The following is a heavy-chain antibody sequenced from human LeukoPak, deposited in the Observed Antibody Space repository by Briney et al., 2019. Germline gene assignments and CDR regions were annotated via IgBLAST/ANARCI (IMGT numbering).Heavy chain of an antibody. Sequence: ASVKVSCKASGYTFTSYGLSWVRQAPGQGLEWMGIINPSGGSTSYAQKFQGRVTITADESTSTAYMELSSLRSEDTAVYYCATNGDYAYFDYWGQGTLVTVSS. J-gene: IGHJ4*02. V-gene: IGHV1-46*01. D-gene: IGHD4-17*01. CDR3: ATNGDYAYFDY. CDR1: GYTFTSYG. CDR2: INPSGGST.